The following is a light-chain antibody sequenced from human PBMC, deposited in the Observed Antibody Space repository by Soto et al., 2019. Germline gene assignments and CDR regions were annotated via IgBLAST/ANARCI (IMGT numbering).Light chain of an antibody. CDR1: SSDVGGYNY. V-gene: IGLV2-8*01. CDR2: EVS. CDR3: SSYAGSNNFPYV. J-gene: IGLJ1*01. Sequence: QSVLTQPPSASGSPGQSVTISCTGTSSDVGGYNYVSWYQQHPGQAPKLMIYEVSKRPSGVPHRFSGSQAGNTASLTVSGLQAEDEADYYCSSYAGSNNFPYVFGTGTKVTVL.